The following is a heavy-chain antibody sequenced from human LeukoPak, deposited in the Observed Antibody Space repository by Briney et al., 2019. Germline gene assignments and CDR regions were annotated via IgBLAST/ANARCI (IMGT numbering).Heavy chain of an antibody. CDR1: GDSVSSNSAA. D-gene: IGHD5-24*01. V-gene: IGHV6-1*01. CDR3: ARGGQGDGYSADEAFDI. CDR2: TYYRSKWYN. J-gene: IGHJ3*02. Sequence: SQTLSLTCAISGDSVSSNSAAWNWIRQSPSRGLEWLGRTYYRSKWYNDYAGSVKSRMTINPDTSKNQFSLQVNSMTPEDTAVYYCARGGQGDGYSADEAFDIWGQGTMVTVSS.